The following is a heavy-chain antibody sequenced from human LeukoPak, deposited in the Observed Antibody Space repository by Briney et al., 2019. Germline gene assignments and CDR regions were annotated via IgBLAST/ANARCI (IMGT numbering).Heavy chain of an antibody. V-gene: IGHV3-15*01. D-gene: IGHD3-22*01. CDR2: IKSKTDGGTT. Sequence: GGSLRLSCAASGFTFSNAWMSWVRQAPGKGLEWVGRIKSKTDGGTTDYAAPVKGRFTISRDDSKNTLYLQMNSLKTEDTAVYYCTTSYYYDSSGYSYYFDYWGQGTLVTVSS. CDR3: TTSYYYDSSGYSYYFDY. J-gene: IGHJ4*02. CDR1: GFTFSNAW.